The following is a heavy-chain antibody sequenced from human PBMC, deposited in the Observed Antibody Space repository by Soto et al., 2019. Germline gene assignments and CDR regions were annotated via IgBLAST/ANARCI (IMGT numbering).Heavy chain of an antibody. CDR1: GGSISSYY. J-gene: IGHJ4*02. V-gene: IGHV4-59*01. CDR2: IYYSGST. Sequence: SETLSLTXTVSGGSISSYYWSWIRQPPGKGLEWIGYIYYSGSTNYNPSLKSRVTISVDTSKNQFSLKLSSVTAADTAVYYCATYGYNYDGYFDYWGQGTLVTSPQ. D-gene: IGHD5-12*01. CDR3: ATYGYNYDGYFDY.